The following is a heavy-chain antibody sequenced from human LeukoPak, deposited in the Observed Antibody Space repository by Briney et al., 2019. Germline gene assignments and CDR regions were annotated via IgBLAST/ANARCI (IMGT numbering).Heavy chain of an antibody. D-gene: IGHD5-24*01. CDR1: GGSISSYY. CDR3: ARVARVDGASAFDI. CDR2: IYYSGST. V-gene: IGHV4-59*01. Sequence: SETLSLTCTVSGGSISSYYWSWIRQPPGKGLEWIGYIYYSGSTNYNPSLKSRVTISVDTSKNQFSLKLSSVTAADTAVYYCARVARVDGASAFDIWGQGTMVTVSS. J-gene: IGHJ3*02.